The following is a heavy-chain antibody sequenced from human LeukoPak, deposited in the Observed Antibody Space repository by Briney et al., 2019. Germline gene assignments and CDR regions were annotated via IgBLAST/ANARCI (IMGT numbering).Heavy chain of an antibody. CDR3: APLYCSGGSCYSGAFDI. Sequence: GGSLRLSCAASGFIFSSYEMNWVRQAPGKGLEWLSYINSGGSTIYYADSVKGRFTISRDNAKNSLYLQMDSLRAEDTAVYYCAPLYCSGGSCYSGAFDIWGQGTMVTVSS. J-gene: IGHJ3*02. CDR2: INSGGSTI. V-gene: IGHV3-48*03. D-gene: IGHD2-15*01. CDR1: GFIFSSYE.